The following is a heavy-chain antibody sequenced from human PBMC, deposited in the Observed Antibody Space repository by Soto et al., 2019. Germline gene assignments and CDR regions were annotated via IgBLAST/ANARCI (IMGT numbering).Heavy chain of an antibody. V-gene: IGHV5-51*01. CDR3: ARLDLGYSSSWYFDD. CDR2: IYPGDSDT. D-gene: IGHD6-13*01. Sequence: PGESLKISCKGSGYSFTSYWIGWVRQMPGKGLEWMGIIYPGDSDTRYSPSFQGQVTISADKSISTAYLQWSSLKASDTAMYCCARLDLGYSSSWYFDDWGQGTLVTVFS. J-gene: IGHJ4*02. CDR1: GYSFTSYW.